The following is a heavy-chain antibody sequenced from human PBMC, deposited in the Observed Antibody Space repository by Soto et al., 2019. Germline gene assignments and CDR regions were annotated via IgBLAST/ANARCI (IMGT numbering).Heavy chain of an antibody. CDR1: GFTFSSYA. V-gene: IGHV3-23*01. Sequence: EVQLLESGEGLVQPGGSLRLSCAASGFTFSSYAMTWVCQAPGKGLEWVSALSGSGVSTYYADSVKGRFTISRDNSKNTLYLQMNSLRAEDTAVYYCAKGGGSKDYYDTSGYYLYYYYAMDVWGQGTTVTVSS. CDR2: LSGSGVST. J-gene: IGHJ6*02. CDR3: AKGGGSKDYYDTSGYYLYYYYAMDV. D-gene: IGHD3-22*01.